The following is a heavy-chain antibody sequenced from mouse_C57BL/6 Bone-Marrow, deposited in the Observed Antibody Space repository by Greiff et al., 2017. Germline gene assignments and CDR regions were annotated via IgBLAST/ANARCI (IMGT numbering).Heavy chain of an antibody. CDR1: GYTFTSYW. J-gene: IGHJ3*01. Sequence: QVQLQQPGAELVKPGASVKLSCKASGYTFTSYWMHWVKQRPGPGLEWIGMIHPNRGSTNYNEKFKSKATLTVDKSSNTAYMQRSSLTSEDSSDYYCTENYERGLAYWGQGTLVTVSA. D-gene: IGHD2-4*01. V-gene: IGHV1-64*01. CDR2: IHPNRGST. CDR3: TENYERGLAY.